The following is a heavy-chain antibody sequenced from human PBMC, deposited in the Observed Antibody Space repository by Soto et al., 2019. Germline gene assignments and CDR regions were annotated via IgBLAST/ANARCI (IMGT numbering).Heavy chain of an antibody. CDR1: GFTFSSNS. J-gene: IGHJ5*02. CDR2: ISYDGSNK. V-gene: IGHV3-30-3*01. Sequence: QVQLVESGGGVVQPGRSLRLSCAASGFTFSSNSMHWVRQAPGKGLEWVAVISYDGSNKDYADSVKGRFTISRDNSKNTLYVQMNSLRAEDTAVYYCARGRSESGSYYNNWFDPWGQGTLVTVSS. D-gene: IGHD1-26*01. CDR3: ARGRSESGSYYNNWFDP.